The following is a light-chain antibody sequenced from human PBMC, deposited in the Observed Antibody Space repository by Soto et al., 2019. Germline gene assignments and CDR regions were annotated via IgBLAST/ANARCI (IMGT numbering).Light chain of an antibody. CDR3: KQYDGPSLI. J-gene: IGKJ3*01. CDR1: QTLSIGS. Sequence: EIVLTQSRDTLSLSPGERATLLCRASQTLSIGSLAWYQQKPGQAPRLLIYAAFTRHTGISDRFNGSGSGTDFVLTINRLGPEDFAVYFCKQYDGPSLIFGPGPRWIS. CDR2: AAF. V-gene: IGKV3-20*01.